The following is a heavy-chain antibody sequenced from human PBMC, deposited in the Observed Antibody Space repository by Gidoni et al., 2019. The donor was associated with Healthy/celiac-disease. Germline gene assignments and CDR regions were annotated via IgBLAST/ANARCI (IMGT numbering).Heavy chain of an antibody. Sequence: QVQLVESGGGVVQPGRSLRLSCAASGFTFSSYGMHWVRQAPGKGLEWVAVIWYDGSKKYYADSVKGRFTISRDNSKNTLYLQMNSLRAEDTAVYYCARALVTTVTYFDYWGQGTLVTVSS. J-gene: IGHJ4*02. CDR2: IWYDGSKK. D-gene: IGHD4-4*01. CDR3: ARALVTTVTYFDY. V-gene: IGHV3-33*01. CDR1: GFTFSSYG.